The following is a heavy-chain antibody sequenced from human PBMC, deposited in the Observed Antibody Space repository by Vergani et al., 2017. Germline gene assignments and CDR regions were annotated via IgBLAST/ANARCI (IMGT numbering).Heavy chain of an antibody. CDR1: GFTFSSYG. D-gene: IGHD3-16*01. CDR3: ARLGALGSWTIIDY. V-gene: IGHV3-33*01. CDR2: IWYDGSNK. Sequence: QVQLVESGGGVVQPGRSLRLSCAASGFTFSSYGMHWVRQAPGKGLEWVAVIWYDGSNKYYADSVKGRFTISRDNSKNTLYLQMISLRAEDTAVYYCARLGALGSWTIIDYWGQGTLVTVSS. J-gene: IGHJ4*02.